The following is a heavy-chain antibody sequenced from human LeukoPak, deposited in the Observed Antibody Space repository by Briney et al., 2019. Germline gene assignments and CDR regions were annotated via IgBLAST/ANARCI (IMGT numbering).Heavy chain of an antibody. J-gene: IGHJ4*02. V-gene: IGHV1-18*01. D-gene: IGHD5-24*01. Sequence: ASVKVSCKASGYTFTSYGISWVRQAPGQGLEWMGWISAYNGNTNYAQKLQGRVTMTTDTSTSTAYMELRSLRSDDTAVYYCARGRVTRARLRRDGYLLDYWGQGTLVTVSS. CDR1: GYTFTSYG. CDR3: ARGRVTRARLRRDGYLLDY. CDR2: ISAYNGNT.